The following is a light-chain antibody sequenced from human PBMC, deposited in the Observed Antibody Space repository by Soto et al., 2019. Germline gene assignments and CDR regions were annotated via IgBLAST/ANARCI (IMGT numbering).Light chain of an antibody. CDR3: QQYNSYLT. V-gene: IGKV1-5*01. CDR1: QSISSW. Sequence: DIPMTPSPSTPSASVGDRVTITCRASQSISSWLAWYQQKPGKAPKLLIYDASSLESGVPSRFSGSGSGTEFSLTISSLQPDDFATYYCQQYNSYLTFGGGTKVDIK. J-gene: IGKJ4*01. CDR2: DAS.